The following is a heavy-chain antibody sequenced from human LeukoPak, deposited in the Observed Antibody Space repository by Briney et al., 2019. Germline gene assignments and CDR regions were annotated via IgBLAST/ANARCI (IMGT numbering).Heavy chain of an antibody. CDR1: GFTFSYYG. CDR2: IYYDGSEE. J-gene: IGHJ6*03. CDR3: AKASPGYKYYYMDV. V-gene: IGHV3-30*02. Sequence: GGSLRLSCAASGFTFSYYGMHWVRQIPGKGLEWVAFIYYDGSEENYADSVRGRFTISRDDSKNTLYLQMNSLRPEDSAVYYCAKASPGYKYYYMDVWGKGTTVTFSS.